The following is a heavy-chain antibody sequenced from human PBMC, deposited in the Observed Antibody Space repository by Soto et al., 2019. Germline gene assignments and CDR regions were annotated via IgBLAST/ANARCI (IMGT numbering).Heavy chain of an antibody. CDR2: IYYSGST. Sequence: SETLSLTCTVSGCSISSYFWSWIRQPPGKGLEWIGYIYYSGSTNYNPSLKSRVTISVDTSKNQFSLKLSSVTTADTAVYYCARGPDSSGYSPFDYWGQGTLVTVS. CDR3: ARGPDSSGYSPFDY. J-gene: IGHJ4*02. D-gene: IGHD3-22*01. V-gene: IGHV4-59*01. CDR1: GCSISSYF.